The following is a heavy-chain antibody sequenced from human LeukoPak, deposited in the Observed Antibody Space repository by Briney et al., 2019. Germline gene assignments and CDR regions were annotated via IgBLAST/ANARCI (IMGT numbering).Heavy chain of an antibody. V-gene: IGHV4-4*07. CDR3: ARSEYSSSFDY. Sequence: TSETLSLTCTVSGGSISTHYWSWIRQPAGKGLEWIGRIYTSGSTNYDPSLKSEVTMSVDTSKNQFSLKVSSVTAADTAVYYCARSEYSSSFDYWGQGTLVTVSS. CDR1: GGSISTHY. D-gene: IGHD6-6*01. J-gene: IGHJ4*02. CDR2: IYTSGST.